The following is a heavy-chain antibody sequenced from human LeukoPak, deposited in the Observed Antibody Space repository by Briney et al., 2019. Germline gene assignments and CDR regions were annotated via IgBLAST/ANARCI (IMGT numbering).Heavy chain of an antibody. CDR1: GGSISSYY. CDR2: ISNSGTT. CDR3: ARESLAAAGRNFDY. J-gene: IGHJ4*02. D-gene: IGHD6-13*01. Sequence: SETLSLTCTVSGGSISSYYWSWIRQPPGKGLEWIGRISNSGTTNYNPSLKSRVTMSLDTSENQFSLKLSSVTAADTAVYYCARESLAAAGRNFDYWGQGTLVTVSS. V-gene: IGHV4-4*07.